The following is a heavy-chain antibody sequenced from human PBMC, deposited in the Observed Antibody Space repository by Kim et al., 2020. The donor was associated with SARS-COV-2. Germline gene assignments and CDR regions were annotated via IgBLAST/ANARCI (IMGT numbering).Heavy chain of an antibody. CDR2: ITTNTGNP. CDR1: GYTFTTYA. CDR3: ARDGGFGAYYFDY. V-gene: IGHV7-4-1*02. J-gene: IGHJ4*02. D-gene: IGHD3-10*01. Sequence: ASVKVSCKASGYTFTTYAMNWVRQAPGQGLEWMGWITTNTGNPTYAQGFTGWFVFSLDTSVSTAYLQFSSLKAEDTAVYYCARDGGFGAYYFDYWGQGTLVTVSS.